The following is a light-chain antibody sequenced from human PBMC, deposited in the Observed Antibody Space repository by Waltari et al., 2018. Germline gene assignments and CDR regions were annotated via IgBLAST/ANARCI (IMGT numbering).Light chain of an antibody. CDR1: QEIGAS. CDR2: DAD. Sequence: DIHLTQSPSSLSASVGDTVTITCRAGQEIGASVNWYQQRPGEAPKHLISDADSLERGAPSRFSGGGSRTQFTFTITGLQAEDIATYYCQQFGSLPWTFGQGTTVE. V-gene: IGKV1-33*01. CDR3: QQFGSLPWT. J-gene: IGKJ1*01.